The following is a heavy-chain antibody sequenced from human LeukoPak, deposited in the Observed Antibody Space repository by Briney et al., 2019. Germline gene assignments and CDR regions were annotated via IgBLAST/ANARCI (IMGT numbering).Heavy chain of an antibody. CDR2: ISGSGGST. CDR1: GFTFSSYA. V-gene: IGHV3-23*01. D-gene: IGHD3-10*01. Sequence: GGSLRLSCAASGFTFSSYAMSWVRQAPGKGLEWVSAISGSGGSTYYADSVKGRFTISRDNSKNTLYLQMNSLRAEDTAVYYCASVLWFGGIFFDYWGQGTLVTVSP. J-gene: IGHJ4*02. CDR3: ASVLWFGGIFFDY.